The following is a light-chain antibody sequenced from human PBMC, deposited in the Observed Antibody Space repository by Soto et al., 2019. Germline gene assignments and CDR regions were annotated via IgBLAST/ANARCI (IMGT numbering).Light chain of an antibody. CDR2: DAS. Sequence: IQMTQSPSSLSASVGDRVTITCRASQAISSALAWYQQKPGKPPKLLIYDASTLQSGVPSRFSGTASGTDFTLTINSLQPEDFATYYCQQFNNWPVTFGPGDQGGYQ. J-gene: IGKJ3*01. CDR3: QQFNNWPVT. CDR1: QAISSA. V-gene: IGKV1D-13*01.